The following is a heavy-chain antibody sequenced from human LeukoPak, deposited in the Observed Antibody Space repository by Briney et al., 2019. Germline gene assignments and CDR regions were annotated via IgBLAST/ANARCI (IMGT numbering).Heavy chain of an antibody. CDR2: ISSSGGST. V-gene: IGHV3-23*01. CDR3: ANIDFVSSGFYFDY. CDR1: GYTFSSYA. Sequence: QPGGSLRLSCAASGYTFSSYAMSWVRQAPGKGLEWVSAISSSGGSTYYADSWKGRFTISRDNSKNTLYLQMNSLRAEDTAVYYCANIDFVSSGFYFDYWGQGTLVTVSS. D-gene: IGHD6-19*01. J-gene: IGHJ4*02.